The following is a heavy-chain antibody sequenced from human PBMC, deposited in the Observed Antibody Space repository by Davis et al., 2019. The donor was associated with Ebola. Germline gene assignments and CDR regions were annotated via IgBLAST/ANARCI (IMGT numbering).Heavy chain of an antibody. CDR2: TYYSGST. Sequence: MPSETLSLTCTVSGGSISSYYWSWIRQPPGKGLEWIGYTYYSGSTNYNPSLKSRVTISVDTSKNQFSLKLSSVTAADTAVYYCARGSRDSSGYYSEWGYSYYYYYMDVWGKGTTVTVS. D-gene: IGHD3-22*01. V-gene: IGHV4-59*01. J-gene: IGHJ6*03. CDR1: GGSISSYY. CDR3: ARGSRDSSGYYSEWGYSYYYYYMDV.